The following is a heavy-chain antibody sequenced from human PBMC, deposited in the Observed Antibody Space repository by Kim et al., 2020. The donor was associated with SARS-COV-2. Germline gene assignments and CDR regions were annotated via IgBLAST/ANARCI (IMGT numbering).Heavy chain of an antibody. Sequence: NTQHAQKVQGRVSITRDTSATTAYRELGGLVSEDTAVYYCAREAVAGSFDYWGQGTLVTVSS. CDR2: NT. V-gene: IGHV1-3*01. J-gene: IGHJ4*02. D-gene: IGHD6-19*01. CDR3: AREAVAGSFDY.